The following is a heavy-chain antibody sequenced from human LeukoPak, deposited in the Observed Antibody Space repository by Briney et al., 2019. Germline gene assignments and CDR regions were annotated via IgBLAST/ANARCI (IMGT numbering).Heavy chain of an antibody. Sequence: SETLSLTCTVAGGSISSYYWSWLRQPPGKGLEGIGYIYYSGSTNYNPSLKSRVTISEDTSKNQFSLKLSPVTAADTAVYYCATLRGDNWFDRWGEGTLVTVSS. CDR2: IYYSGST. CDR1: GGSISSYY. CDR3: ATLRGDNWFDR. J-gene: IGHJ5*02. V-gene: IGHV4-59*08.